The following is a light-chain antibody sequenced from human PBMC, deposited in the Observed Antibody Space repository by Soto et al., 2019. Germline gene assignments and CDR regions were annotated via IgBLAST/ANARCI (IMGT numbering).Light chain of an antibody. CDR3: QQYATFPRT. Sequence: IQLTQSPSSLSASVGDRVTITCRASQDIAIYLAWYQQKPGEAPKLLIYAASTLYGGVPSRFSGSGSGTDFALTITSLQPDDFATYHCQQYATFPRTFGQGTKVEIK. J-gene: IGKJ1*01. CDR1: QDIAIY. CDR2: AAS. V-gene: IGKV1-9*01.